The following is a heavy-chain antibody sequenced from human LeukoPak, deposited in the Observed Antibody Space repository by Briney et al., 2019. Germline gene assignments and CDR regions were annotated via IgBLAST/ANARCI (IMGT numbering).Heavy chain of an antibody. V-gene: IGHV3-74*01. J-gene: IGHJ6*02. D-gene: IGHD2-2*01. CDR2: INRDGSST. CDR1: GFTFSSYW. Sequence: PGGSLRLSCAASGFTFSSYWMYRVRQAPGKGLVWVSRINRDGSSTTYADSVKGRFTISRDNAKNTLYLQMSSLRAEDTAVYYCTRGLYCSSTSCKNYYYYGMDVWGQGTTVTVSS. CDR3: TRGLYCSSTSCKNYYYYGMDV.